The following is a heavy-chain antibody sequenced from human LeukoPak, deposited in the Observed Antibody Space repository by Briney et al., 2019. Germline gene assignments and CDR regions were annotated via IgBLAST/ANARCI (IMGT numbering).Heavy chain of an antibody. Sequence: SETLSLTCTVSGGSISSYYWSWIRQPAGKGLEWIGRIYTSGSTNYNPSFKSRVTMSVDTSKNQFSLKLSSVTAADTAVYYCARERYSSGWYVWFDPWGQGTLVTVSS. V-gene: IGHV4-4*07. CDR3: ARERYSSGWYVWFDP. J-gene: IGHJ5*02. CDR1: GGSISSYY. D-gene: IGHD6-19*01. CDR2: IYTSGST.